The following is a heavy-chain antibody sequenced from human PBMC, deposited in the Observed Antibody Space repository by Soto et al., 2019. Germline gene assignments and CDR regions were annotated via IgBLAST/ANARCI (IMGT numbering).Heavy chain of an antibody. CDR3: AVKNPPDIAV. J-gene: IGHJ4*02. D-gene: IGHD6-19*01. CDR1: GFTLSSYA. Sequence: GGSLRLSCAASGFTLSSYAMHWVRQAPGKGLEWVAVISYDGSNKYYADSVKGRFTISRDNSKNTLYLQMNSLRAEDTAVYYCAVKNPPDIAVWGQGTLVTVSS. CDR2: ISYDGSNK. V-gene: IGHV3-30-3*01.